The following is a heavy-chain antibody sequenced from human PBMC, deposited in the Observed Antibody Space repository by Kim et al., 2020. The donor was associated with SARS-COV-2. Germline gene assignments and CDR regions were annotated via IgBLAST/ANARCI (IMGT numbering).Heavy chain of an antibody. CDR2: IYYSGST. Sequence: SETLSLTCTVSGGSISSYYWSWIRQPPGKGLEWIGYIYYSGSTNYNPSLKSRVTISVDTSKNQFSLKLSSVTAADTAVYYCARDRITMVRADYYYYYGMDVWGQGTTVTVSS. J-gene: IGHJ6*02. D-gene: IGHD3-10*01. CDR1: GGSISSYY. CDR3: ARDRITMVRADYYYYYGMDV. V-gene: IGHV4-59*01.